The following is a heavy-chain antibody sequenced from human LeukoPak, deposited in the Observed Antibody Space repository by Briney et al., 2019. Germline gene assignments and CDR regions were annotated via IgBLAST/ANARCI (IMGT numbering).Heavy chain of an antibody. Sequence: GASVKVSCKASGYTFTGYYMHWVRQDPGQGLEWMGWINPNSGGTNYAQKFQGRVTMTRDTSISTAYMELSRLRSDDTAVYYCARVGYCSSTSCYEGWFDPWGQGTLVTVSS. CDR2: INPNSGGT. J-gene: IGHJ5*02. V-gene: IGHV1-2*02. D-gene: IGHD2-2*03. CDR3: ARVGYCSSTSCYEGWFDP. CDR1: GYTFTGYY.